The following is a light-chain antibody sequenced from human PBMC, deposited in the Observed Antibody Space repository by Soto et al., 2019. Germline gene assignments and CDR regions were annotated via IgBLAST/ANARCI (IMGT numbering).Light chain of an antibody. CDR1: QGISHY. CDR3: QQSYDAQFT. V-gene: IGKV1-39*01. J-gene: IGKJ4*01. Sequence: DIQLTQSPSSLSASVGDEVTITCRASQGISHYLTWYQQKPGRAPTLLLYGVSTLQSGVPSRFSGGASGTDFTLTISTLQLEDFATYYCQQSYDAQFTFGGGTRVEIK. CDR2: GVS.